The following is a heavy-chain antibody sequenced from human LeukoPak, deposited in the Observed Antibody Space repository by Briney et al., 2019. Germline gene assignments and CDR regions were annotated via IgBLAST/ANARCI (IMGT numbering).Heavy chain of an antibody. CDR2: MNPNSGIT. D-gene: IGHD1-26*01. CDR3: ARAGSGSYFWGGYYFDY. J-gene: IGHJ4*02. Sequence: GASVKVSCKASGYTFTSYDINWVRQATGQGLEWMGWMNPNSGITGYAQKFQGRVTMTRNTSISTAYMELSSLRSEDTAVYYWARAGSGSYFWGGYYFDYWGQGTLVTVSS. CDR1: GYTFTSYD. V-gene: IGHV1-8*01.